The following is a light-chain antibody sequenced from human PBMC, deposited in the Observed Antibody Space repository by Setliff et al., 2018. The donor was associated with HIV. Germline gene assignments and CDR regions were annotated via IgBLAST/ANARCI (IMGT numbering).Light chain of an antibody. J-gene: IGLJ1*01. CDR1: SGDVGAYQY. CDR2: EVS. CDR3: SSYSSSTTPYV. Sequence: SVLTQPASVSGSPGQSITISCTGTSGDVGAYQYVSWYQQRPGKAPKLMIFEVSNRPSGVSNRFSGSKSGNTASLTISGLQAEDEADYYCSSYSSSTTPYVFGGGTKGTV. V-gene: IGLV2-14*01.